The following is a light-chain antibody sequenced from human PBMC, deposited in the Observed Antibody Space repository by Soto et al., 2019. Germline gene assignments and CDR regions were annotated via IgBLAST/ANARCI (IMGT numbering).Light chain of an antibody. CDR1: QNVNNNY. J-gene: IGKJ1*01. V-gene: IGKV3-20*01. Sequence: EIVVTQSPGTLSLSPGERATLSCRASQNVNNNYLGWYQQKPGQAPRLLIHGASNRATGIPDRFSGSGSGTDFTLTISRLEPEDFAVYFCQQYGIAPWTFGQGTKVEIK. CDR2: GAS. CDR3: QQYGIAPWT.